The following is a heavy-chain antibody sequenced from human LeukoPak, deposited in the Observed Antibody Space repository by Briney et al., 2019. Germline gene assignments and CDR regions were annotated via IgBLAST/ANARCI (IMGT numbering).Heavy chain of an antibody. Sequence: GGSLRLSCAASGFTFSSYAMSWVRQAPGKGLEWVSAISGSGGSAYYADSVKGRFTISRDNSKNTLYLQMNSLRAEDTAVYYCAKGYCSSTRCYVYYMDVWGKGTTVTVSS. CDR3: AKGYCSSTRCYVYYMDV. CDR1: GFTFSSYA. V-gene: IGHV3-23*01. D-gene: IGHD2-2*01. J-gene: IGHJ6*03. CDR2: ISGSGGSA.